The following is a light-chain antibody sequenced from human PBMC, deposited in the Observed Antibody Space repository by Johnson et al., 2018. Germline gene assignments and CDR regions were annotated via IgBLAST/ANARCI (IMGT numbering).Light chain of an antibody. Sequence: QSVLTQPPSVSAAPGQKVTISCSGSSSNIGNNYVSWYQQLPGTAPKLLIYENNMRPSGIPDRFSGSKSGTSATLGITGLQTGDEADYYCGTWDSSLNAGNVFGTGTKVTVL. V-gene: IGLV1-51*02. CDR3: GTWDSSLNAGNV. CDR1: SSNIGNNY. CDR2: ENN. J-gene: IGLJ1*01.